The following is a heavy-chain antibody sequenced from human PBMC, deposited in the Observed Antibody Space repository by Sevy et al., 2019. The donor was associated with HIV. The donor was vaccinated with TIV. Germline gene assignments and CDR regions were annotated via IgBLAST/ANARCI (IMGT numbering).Heavy chain of an antibody. V-gene: IGHV3-23*01. CDR2: ISRSGGST. J-gene: IGHJ3*02. CDR3: ANTSAKGDDAFNI. CDR1: GLTPSTYG. Sequence: GGSLRLSCAASGLTPSTYGIHWVRQAPGKGLEWVSAISRSGGSTYYADSVKGRFTISRDNSKNTLYLQMNSLRAEDTAVYYCANTSAKGDDAFNIWGQGTMVTVSS. D-gene: IGHD3-16*01.